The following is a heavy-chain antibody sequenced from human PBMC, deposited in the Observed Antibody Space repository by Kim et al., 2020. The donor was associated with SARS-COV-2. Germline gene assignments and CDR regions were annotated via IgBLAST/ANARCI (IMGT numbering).Heavy chain of an antibody. Sequence: GGSLRLSCAASGFTFSSYAMSWVRQAPGKGLEWVSAISGSGGSTYYADSVKGWFTISRDNSKNTLYLQMNSLRAEDTAVYYCANLYVWGSYRYAEGDYWGQGTLVTVSS. J-gene: IGHJ4*02. V-gene: IGHV3-23*01. CDR3: ANLYVWGSYRYAEGDY. CDR1: GFTFSSYA. CDR2: ISGSGGST. D-gene: IGHD3-16*02.